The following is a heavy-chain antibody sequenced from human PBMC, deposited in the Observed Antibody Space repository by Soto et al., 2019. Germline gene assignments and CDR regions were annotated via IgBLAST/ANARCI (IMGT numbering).Heavy chain of an antibody. CDR3: ARDEYCSGGSCYPRGFDY. D-gene: IGHD2-15*01. Sequence: QVQLQESGPGLVKPSETLSLTCTVSGGSISSYYWSWIRQPAGTGLEWIGRIYTSGSTNYNPSLKIRVTMSVDTSKNQFSRKLRSVTAADTAVYYWARDEYCSGGSCYPRGFDYCGQGTLVTVSS. J-gene: IGHJ4*02. CDR1: GGSISSYY. CDR2: IYTSGST. V-gene: IGHV4-4*07.